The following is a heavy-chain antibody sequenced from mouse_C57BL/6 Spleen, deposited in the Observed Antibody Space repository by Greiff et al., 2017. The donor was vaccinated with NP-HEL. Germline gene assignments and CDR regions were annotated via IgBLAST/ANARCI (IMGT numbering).Heavy chain of an antibody. Sequence: VQLQQSGAELVKPGASVKIPCKASGYAFSSYWMNWVKQRPGKGLEWIGQIYPGDGDTNYNGKFKGKATLTADKSSSTAYMQLSSLTSEDSAVYFCASHGYYDAMDYWGQGTSVTVSS. CDR1: GYAFSSYW. CDR3: ASHGYYDAMDY. J-gene: IGHJ4*01. CDR2: IYPGDGDT. V-gene: IGHV1-80*01. D-gene: IGHD2-2*01.